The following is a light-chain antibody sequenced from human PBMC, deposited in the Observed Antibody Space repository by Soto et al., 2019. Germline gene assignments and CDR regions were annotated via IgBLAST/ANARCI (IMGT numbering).Light chain of an antibody. Sequence: QSALTQPASVSGYPGQSIAISCTGTSSDVGGYNYVSWYQQHPGKAPKLMIYDVSNRPSGVSNRFSGSKSGNTASLTISGLQAEYEADYYCCSYTTSSTYVFGTGTKLTVL. CDR2: DVS. CDR3: CSYTTSSTYV. CDR1: SSDVGGYNY. J-gene: IGLJ1*01. V-gene: IGLV2-14*03.